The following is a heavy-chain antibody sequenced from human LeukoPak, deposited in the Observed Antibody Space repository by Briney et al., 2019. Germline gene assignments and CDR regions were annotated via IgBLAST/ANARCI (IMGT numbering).Heavy chain of an antibody. Sequence: QSGGSLRLSCAASGFTFSSYGMHWVRQAPGKGLEWVAVISYDGSNKYYADSVKGRFTISRDNSKNTPYLQMNSLRAEDTAVYYCARDRVGATDYFDYWGQGTLVTVSS. J-gene: IGHJ4*02. CDR1: GFTFSSYG. V-gene: IGHV3-30*19. D-gene: IGHD1-26*01. CDR2: ISYDGSNK. CDR3: ARDRVGATDYFDY.